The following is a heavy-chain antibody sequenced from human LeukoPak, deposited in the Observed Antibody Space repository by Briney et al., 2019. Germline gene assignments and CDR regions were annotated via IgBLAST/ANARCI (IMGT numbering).Heavy chain of an antibody. CDR3: AIYDSSGYYNY. CDR1: GLTFSSHW. J-gene: IGHJ4*02. Sequence: GGSLRLSCAASGLTFSSHWMHWVRQAPGKGLVWVSRITNDGSSTTYADSVKGRFTISRDNSKNTLYLQMNSLRAEDTAVYYCAIYDSSGYYNYWGQGTLVTVSS. D-gene: IGHD3-22*01. CDR2: ITNDGSST. V-gene: IGHV3-74*01.